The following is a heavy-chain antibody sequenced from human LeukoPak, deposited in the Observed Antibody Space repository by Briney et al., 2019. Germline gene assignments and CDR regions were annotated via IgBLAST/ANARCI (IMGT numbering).Heavy chain of an antibody. D-gene: IGHD3-10*01. CDR3: AKVRRITSPIGAFDI. CDR2: ISWNSGSI. CDR1: GFTFSSYA. V-gene: IGHV3-9*01. J-gene: IGHJ3*02. Sequence: PGGSLRLSCAASGFTFSSYAMSWVRQAPGKGLEWVSGISWNSGSIGYADSVKGRFTISRDNAKNSLYLQMNSLRAEDTALYYCAKVRRITSPIGAFDIWGQGTMVTVSS.